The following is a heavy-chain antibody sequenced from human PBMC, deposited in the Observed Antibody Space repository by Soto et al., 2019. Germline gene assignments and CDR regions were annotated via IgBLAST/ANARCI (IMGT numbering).Heavy chain of an antibody. J-gene: IGHJ4*02. V-gene: IGHV3-30*18. CDR2: VSHDGRNT. Sequence: VQLVASGGGVVQPGRSLRLSCAASGFTFSDYAMHWVRQAPGTGLEWVAVVSHDGRNTHYAYSVRGRVTISRDSSKNTVSLEMTSLRAEDTAVDYCAKGGRQWLVTSDFNYWGQGALVTVSS. CDR3: AKGGRQWLVTSDFNY. D-gene: IGHD6-19*01. CDR1: GFTFSDYA.